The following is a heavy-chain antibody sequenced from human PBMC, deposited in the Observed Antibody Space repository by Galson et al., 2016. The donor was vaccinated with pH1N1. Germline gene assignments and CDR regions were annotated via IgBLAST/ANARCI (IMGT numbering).Heavy chain of an antibody. CDR2: FYYDARINYNP. J-gene: IGHJ6*02. D-gene: IGHD2-21*02. V-gene: IGHV4-59*03. Sequence: SETLSLTCIVSGDSMSSYYWSCIRQAPGKGLEYIAYFYYDARINYNPDYNPYLQSPPTISVDTNKNQFALKVTSVTTADTAVYSCVRVNGDREGFGYPHGLDVWGQGTTVTVSS. CDR1: GDSMSSYY. CDR3: VRVNGDREGFGYPHGLDV.